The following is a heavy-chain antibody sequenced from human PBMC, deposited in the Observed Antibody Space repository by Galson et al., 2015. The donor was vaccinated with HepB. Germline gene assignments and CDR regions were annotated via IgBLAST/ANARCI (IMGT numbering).Heavy chain of an antibody. Sequence: SLRLSCAASGFTFSSYSMNWVRQAPGKGLEWVSYISSSSSTIYYADSVKGRFTISRDNAKNSLYLQMNSLRDEDTAVYYCARDQRYSSSWYLRTAGWFDPWGQGTLVTVSS. CDR1: GFTFSSYS. CDR2: ISSSSSTI. J-gene: IGHJ5*02. CDR3: ARDQRYSSSWYLRTAGWFDP. D-gene: IGHD6-13*01. V-gene: IGHV3-48*02.